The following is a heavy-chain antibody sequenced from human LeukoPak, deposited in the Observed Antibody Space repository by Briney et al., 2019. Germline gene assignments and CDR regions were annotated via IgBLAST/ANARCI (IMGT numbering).Heavy chain of an antibody. CDR3: AKDRYSSGWSAFDI. V-gene: IGHV3-23*01. CDR2: IRDSGAST. D-gene: IGHD6-19*01. Sequence: GGSLRLSCAASGFTFSIYSMSWVRQAPGKGLEWVSTIRDSGASTYYADSVKGRFTISRDNSKNTLFLQINSLRAEDTAVYYCAKDRYSSGWSAFDIWGQGTMVTVSS. CDR1: GFTFSIYS. J-gene: IGHJ3*02.